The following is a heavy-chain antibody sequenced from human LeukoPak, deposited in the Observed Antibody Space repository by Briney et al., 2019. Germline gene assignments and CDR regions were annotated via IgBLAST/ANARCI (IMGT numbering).Heavy chain of an antibody. V-gene: IGHV4-4*07. CDR2: IYSSGNT. J-gene: IGHJ4*02. D-gene: IGHD6-13*01. CDR3: ACGVAAAGWLYFDY. Sequence: GSLRLSCAASGFTVSSNYMSWIGQPAGKGLEWIGRIYSSGNTNYNPSLKSRVTMSVDTSKNQFSLKLNSVTAADTAVYYCACGVAAAGWLYFDYWGQGSLVTVSS. CDR1: GFTVSSNY.